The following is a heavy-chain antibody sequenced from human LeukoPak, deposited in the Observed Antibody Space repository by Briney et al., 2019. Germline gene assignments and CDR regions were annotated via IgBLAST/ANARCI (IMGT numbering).Heavy chain of an antibody. CDR1: GYTFTSYG. D-gene: IGHD6-19*01. V-gene: IGHV1-18*01. Sequence: ASVKVSCKASGYTFTSYGISWVRQAPGQGLEWMGWISAYNGNTNYAQKLQGRVTMTTDTSTSTAYMELRSLRSDDTAVYYCARNHIGVAGTRGYYYYYGMDVWGQGTTVTVSS. CDR3: ARNHIGVAGTRGYYYYYGMDV. J-gene: IGHJ6*02. CDR2: ISAYNGNT.